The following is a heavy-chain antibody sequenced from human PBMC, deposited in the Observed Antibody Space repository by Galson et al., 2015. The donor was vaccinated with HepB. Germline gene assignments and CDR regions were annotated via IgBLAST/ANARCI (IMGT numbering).Heavy chain of an antibody. CDR2: MTGSGRST. CDR1: GFTFSNYA. J-gene: IGHJ4*02. CDR3: VREPRDDTLTGYPC. V-gene: IGHV3-23*01. Sequence: SLRLSCAASGFTFSNYALSWVRQAPGKGLEWVSAMTGSGRSTYYADSVKGRFTISRDNSKNTLYLQMSSLRADDTAVYYCVREPRDDTLTGYPCWGQGTLVTVSS. D-gene: IGHD3-9*01.